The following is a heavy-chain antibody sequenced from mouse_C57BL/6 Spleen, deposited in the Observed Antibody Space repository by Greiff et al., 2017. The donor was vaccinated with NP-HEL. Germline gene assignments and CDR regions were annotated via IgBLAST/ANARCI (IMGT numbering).Heavy chain of an antibody. D-gene: IGHD2-5*01. J-gene: IGHJ3*01. Sequence: EVNVVESGGGLVKPGGSLKLSCAASGFTFSSYAMSWVRQTPEKRLEWVATISDGGSYTYYPDNVKGRFTISRDNAKNNLYLQMSHLKSEDTAMYYCARDSNYVGGFAYWGQGTLVTVSA. CDR3: ARDSNYVGGFAY. CDR1: GFTFSSYA. V-gene: IGHV5-4*01. CDR2: ISDGGSYT.